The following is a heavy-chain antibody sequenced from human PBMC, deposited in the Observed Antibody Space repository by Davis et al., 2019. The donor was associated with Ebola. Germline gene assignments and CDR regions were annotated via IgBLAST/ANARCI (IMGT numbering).Heavy chain of an antibody. J-gene: IGHJ4*02. V-gene: IGHV3-21*01. CDR2: ISSSSSYI. Sequence: PGGSLRLSCAASGFTFSSYSMNWVRQAPGKGLEWVSSISSSSSYIYYADSVKGRFTISRDNAKNSLYLQMNSLRAEDTAVYYCARDLYYDFWSGATLDYWGQGTLVTVSS. D-gene: IGHD3-3*01. CDR3: ARDLYYDFWSGATLDY. CDR1: GFTFSSYS.